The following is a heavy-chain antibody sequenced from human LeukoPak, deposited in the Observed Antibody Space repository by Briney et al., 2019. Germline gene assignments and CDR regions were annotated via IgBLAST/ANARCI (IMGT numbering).Heavy chain of an antibody. CDR3: ARGQYRRDY. J-gene: IGHJ4*02. V-gene: IGHV4-39*07. CDR1: GGSISSSSYF. Sequence: PSGTLSLTCTVSGGSISSSSYFWGWIRQPPGKGLEWIGEINHSGTAKYNPSLKSRATISVDTSKNQFSLNLNSVTAADTAVYYCARGQYRRDYWGQGTLVTVSS. CDR2: INHSGTA. D-gene: IGHD5-18*01.